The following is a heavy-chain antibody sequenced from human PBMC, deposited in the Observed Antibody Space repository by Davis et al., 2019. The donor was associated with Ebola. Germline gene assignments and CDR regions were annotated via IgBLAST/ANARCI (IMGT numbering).Heavy chain of an antibody. CDR2: IYPGDSDT. J-gene: IGHJ5*02. Sequence: GESLKISCKGSGYNFNTSWIGWVRQMPGRGLEWMGIIYPGDSDTRYRPSFQGQVTISADKSISTAYLQWSSLKASDTAMYYCARHRYSSTWNWFDPWGQGTLVTVSS. V-gene: IGHV5-51*01. D-gene: IGHD6-13*01. CDR1: GYNFNTSW. CDR3: ARHRYSSTWNWFDP.